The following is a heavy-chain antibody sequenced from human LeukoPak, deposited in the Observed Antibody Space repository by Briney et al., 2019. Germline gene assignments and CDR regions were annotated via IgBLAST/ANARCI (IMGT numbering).Heavy chain of an antibody. CDR1: GYTFTGYY. Sequence: ASVKVSCKASGYTFTGYYMNWVRQAPGQGLEWMGWINPNSGGTNYAQNFQGRVTMTRDTSIPTAYMELSSLRSDDTAVYYCARVGQQLDSFDYWGQGALVTVSS. D-gene: IGHD6-13*01. J-gene: IGHJ4*02. CDR2: INPNSGGT. V-gene: IGHV1-2*02. CDR3: ARVGQQLDSFDY.